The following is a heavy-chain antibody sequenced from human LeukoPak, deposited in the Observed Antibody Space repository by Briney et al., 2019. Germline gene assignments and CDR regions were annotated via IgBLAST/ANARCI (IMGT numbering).Heavy chain of an antibody. Sequence: GESLKISCAASGFTFSNYYMTWIRQAPGKGLQWISFISDSGNTIYYADSVEGRFTISRDNAKNSLYLQMHSLGAEDTAMYYCARSTLPGRSGRTEFFQHWGQGTLVTVSS. CDR3: ARSTLPGRSGRTEFFQH. CDR1: GFTFSNYY. V-gene: IGHV3-11*01. J-gene: IGHJ1*01. CDR2: ISDSGNTI. D-gene: IGHD6-19*01.